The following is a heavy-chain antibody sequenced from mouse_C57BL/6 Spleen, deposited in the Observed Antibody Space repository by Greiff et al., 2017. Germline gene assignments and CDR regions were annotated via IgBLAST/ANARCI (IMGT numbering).Heavy chain of an antibody. Sequence: VQLQQSGPELVKPGASVKIPCKASGYTFTDYNMDWVKQSHGKSLEWIGDINPNNGGTNYNQKFKGKATLTVDKSSSTAYIELRSLTSEDTAVYYCARRGILRYYFDYWGKGTTLTVSS. V-gene: IGHV1-18*01. D-gene: IGHD1-1*01. CDR3: ARRGILRYYFDY. CDR1: GYTFTDYN. J-gene: IGHJ2*01. CDR2: INPNNGGT.